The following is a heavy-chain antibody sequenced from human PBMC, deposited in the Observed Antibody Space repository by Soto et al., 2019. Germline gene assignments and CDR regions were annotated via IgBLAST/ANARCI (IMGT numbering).Heavy chain of an antibody. V-gene: IGHV3-73*01. CDR2: IRSKANSYAT. D-gene: IGHD3-3*01. J-gene: IGHJ6*02. CDR1: GFTFSGSA. CDR3: TRQGGYRYYDFWSGSVPYGMDV. Sequence: GGSLRLSCAASGFTFSGSAMHWVRQASGKGLEWVGRIRSKANSYATAYAASVKGRFTISRDDSKNTAYLQMNSLKTEDTAVYYCTRQGGYRYYDFWSGSVPYGMDVWGQGTTVTVSS.